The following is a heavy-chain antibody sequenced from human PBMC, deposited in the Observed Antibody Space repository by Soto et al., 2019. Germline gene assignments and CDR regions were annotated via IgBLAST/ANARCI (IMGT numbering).Heavy chain of an antibody. CDR3: ARAGLDRSRSYPFDY. CDR1: GGSISSSNW. V-gene: IGHV4-4*02. Sequence: QVQLQESGPGLVKPSGTLSLTCAVSGGSISSSNWWSWVRQPPGKGLEWIGEIYHSGSTNYNPSLKRRVTIXXDXSXTQFSLKLSSVTAADTAVYYCARAGLDRSRSYPFDYWGQGTLVTVSS. CDR2: IYHSGST. J-gene: IGHJ4*02. D-gene: IGHD2-2*03.